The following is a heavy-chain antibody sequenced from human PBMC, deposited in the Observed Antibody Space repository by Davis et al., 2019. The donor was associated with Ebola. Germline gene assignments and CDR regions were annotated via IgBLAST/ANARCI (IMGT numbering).Heavy chain of an antibody. CDR2: ITSSSSHI. CDR1: GFTFNSYA. CDR3: SSRRGGPQNGWDILAGYP. Sequence: PGGSLRLSCAASGFTFNSYAMNWVRQAPGKGLEWVSSITSSSSHIYYADPVKGRFTNSRDNAKHSLYLQMNSLRAEETAVYYCSSRRGGPQNGWDILAGYPWGQGTLVTVSS. V-gene: IGHV3-21*01. J-gene: IGHJ4*02. D-gene: IGHD3-9*01.